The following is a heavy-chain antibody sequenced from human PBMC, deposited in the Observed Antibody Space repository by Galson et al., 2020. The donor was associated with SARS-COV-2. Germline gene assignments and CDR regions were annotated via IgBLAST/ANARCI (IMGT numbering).Heavy chain of an antibody. CDR3: ARITVEQQLVQDYYYGMDV. V-gene: IGHV2-70*01. J-gene: IGHJ6*02. CDR2: IDWDDDK. Sequence: SGPTLVKPTQTLTLTCTFSGFSLSTSGMCVSWIRQPPGKALEWLALIDWDDDKYYSTSLKTRLTISKDTSKNQVVLTMTNIDPVDTATYYCARITVEQQLVQDYYYGMDVWGQGTTVTVSS. CDR1: GFSLSTSGMC. D-gene: IGHD6-13*01.